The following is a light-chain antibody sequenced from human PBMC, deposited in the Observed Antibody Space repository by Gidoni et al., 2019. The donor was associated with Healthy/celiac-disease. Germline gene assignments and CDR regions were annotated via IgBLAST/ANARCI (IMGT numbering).Light chain of an antibody. J-gene: IGLJ2*01. CDR3: SSYTSSSTLEVV. CDR1: SSDVVGYNY. V-gene: IGLV2-14*01. Sequence: QSALTHPASVSGSPVQSITISCTGTSSDVVGYNYVSSYQQHPGKAPKLMMYDVSNRPSGVSNRFSGSKSGNTASLTISGLQAEDEADYYCSSYTSSSTLEVVFGGGTKLTVL. CDR2: DVS.